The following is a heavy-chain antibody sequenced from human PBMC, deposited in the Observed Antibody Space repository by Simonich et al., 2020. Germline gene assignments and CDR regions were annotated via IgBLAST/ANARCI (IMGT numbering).Heavy chain of an antibody. J-gene: IGHJ3*02. D-gene: IGHD6-13*01. CDR1: GGSISSSSYC. CDR3: ARHAGFAFDI. V-gene: IGHV4-39*01. CDR2: IYSSGST. Sequence: QLQLQESGPGLVKPSETLSLTCTVSGGSISSSSYCWGWIRQPPGKGLEWIGSIYSSGSTYSHPSLKSRGTISVDTAKNQFSLKLSSVTAADTAVYYCARHAGFAFDIWGQGTMVTVSS.